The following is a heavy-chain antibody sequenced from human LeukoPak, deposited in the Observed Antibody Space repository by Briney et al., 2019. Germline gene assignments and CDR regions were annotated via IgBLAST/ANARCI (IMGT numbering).Heavy chain of an antibody. J-gene: IGHJ6*03. CDR1: GFTFSSYW. V-gene: IGHV3-7*01. Sequence: GGSLRLSCAASGFTFSSYWRSWVRQAPGKGLEWVANIKQDGSEKYYVDSVKGRFTISRDNAKNSLYLQMNSLRAEDTAVYYCAREDYYYYYYMDVWGKGTTVTVSS. CDR3: AREDYYYYYYMDV. CDR2: IKQDGSEK.